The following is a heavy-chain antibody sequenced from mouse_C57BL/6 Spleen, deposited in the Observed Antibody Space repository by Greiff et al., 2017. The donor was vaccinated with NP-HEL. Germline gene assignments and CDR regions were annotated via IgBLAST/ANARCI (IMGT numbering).Heavy chain of an antibody. CDR2: IDPSDSYT. CDR3: ARFTTVVATPDV. J-gene: IGHJ1*03. Sequence: MPGHGLEWIGEIDPSDSYTNYNQKFKGKPTLTVDKSSSTAYMQLSSLTSEDSAVYYCARFTTVVATPDVWGTGTTVTVSS. D-gene: IGHD1-1*01. V-gene: IGHV1-69*01.